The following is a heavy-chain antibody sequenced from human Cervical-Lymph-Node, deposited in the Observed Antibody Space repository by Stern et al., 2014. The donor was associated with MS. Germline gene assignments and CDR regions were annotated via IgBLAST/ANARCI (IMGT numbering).Heavy chain of an antibody. D-gene: IGHD2-2*01. V-gene: IGHV3-13*01. CDR1: GFTFSSYD. CDR3: V. CDR2: IGTAGDT. J-gene: IGHJ6*02. Sequence: EVQLLESGGGLVQPGGSLRLSCAASGFTFSSYDMHWVRQATGKGLEWVSAIGTAGDTYYLQMNSLRAGDTGVYYCARGGCSSTSCYPDYYYYIMDVWGQGTTVTVSS.